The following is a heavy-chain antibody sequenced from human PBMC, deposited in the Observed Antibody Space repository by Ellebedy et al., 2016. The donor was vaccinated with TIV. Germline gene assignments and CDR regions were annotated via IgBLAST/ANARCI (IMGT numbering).Heavy chain of an antibody. V-gene: IGHV4-59*08. D-gene: IGHD6-19*01. CDR1: GGSISSYY. Sequence: MPSETLSLTCTVSGGSISSYYWSWIRQPPGKGLEWIGYIYYSGSTNYNPSLKSRVTISVDTSKNQFSLKLSSVTAADTAVYYCASPRKIAVAGWYYWGQGTLVTVSS. CDR2: IYYSGST. J-gene: IGHJ4*02. CDR3: ASPRKIAVAGWYY.